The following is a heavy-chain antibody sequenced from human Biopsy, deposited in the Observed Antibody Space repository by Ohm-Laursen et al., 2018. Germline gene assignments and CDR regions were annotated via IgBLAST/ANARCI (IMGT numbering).Heavy chain of an antibody. V-gene: IGHV4-59*11. CDR3: ARVEAGTYDALDI. D-gene: IGHD1-26*01. CDR2: ISYTGYT. J-gene: IGHJ3*02. Sequence: SDTLSLTCTVSGGSFTGHYWSWIRQPPGKGLEWIGRISYTGYTSYKSSLKSRVTISLDTSRKHFSLRLTSLAAADTAVYYCARVEAGTYDALDIWGQGTLVAVSA. CDR1: GGSFTGHY.